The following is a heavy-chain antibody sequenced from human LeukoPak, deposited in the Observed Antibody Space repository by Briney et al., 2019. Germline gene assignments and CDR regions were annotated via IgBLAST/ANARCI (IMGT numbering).Heavy chain of an antibody. D-gene: IGHD3-3*01. CDR1: GYTFTSYY. Sequence: ASVKVSCKASGYTFTSYYMHWVRQAPGQGLEWMGIINPSGGSTSYAQKFQGRVTMTRDTSTSTVYMELSSLRSEDTAVYYCASALGILEWLFRWGQGTLVTVSS. CDR3: ASALGILEWLFR. V-gene: IGHV1-46*01. J-gene: IGHJ4*02. CDR2: INPSGGST.